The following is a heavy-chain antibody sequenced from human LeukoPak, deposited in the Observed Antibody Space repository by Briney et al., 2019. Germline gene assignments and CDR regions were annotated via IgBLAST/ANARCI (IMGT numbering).Heavy chain of an antibody. J-gene: IGHJ3*02. V-gene: IGHV1-18*01. D-gene: IGHD6-13*01. CDR3: ARERPNSSNDAFDI. CDR2: INAYNGNT. CDR1: GYTFTSYG. Sequence: ASVKVSCKASGYTFTSYGISWVRQAPGQGLEWMGWINAYNGNTNYAQKLQGRVTMTTDTSTSTAYMELRSLRSDDTAVYYCARERPNSSNDAFDIWGQGTMVTVSS.